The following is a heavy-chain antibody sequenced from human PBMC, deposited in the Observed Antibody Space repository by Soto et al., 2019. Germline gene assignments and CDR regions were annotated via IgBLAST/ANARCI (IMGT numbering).Heavy chain of an antibody. CDR3: ARDSQYSSGWNDAFDI. CDR1: GGSISSGGYY. Sequence: QVQLQESGPGLVKPSQTLSLTCTVSGGSISSGGYYWSWIRQHPGKGLEWIGYIYYSGSTYYNPSLKSRVTISVDTSKNQFSLKLSSVTAADTAVYYCARDSQYSSGWNDAFDIWGQLTMVTVSS. V-gene: IGHV4-31*03. J-gene: IGHJ3*02. D-gene: IGHD6-19*01. CDR2: IYYSGST.